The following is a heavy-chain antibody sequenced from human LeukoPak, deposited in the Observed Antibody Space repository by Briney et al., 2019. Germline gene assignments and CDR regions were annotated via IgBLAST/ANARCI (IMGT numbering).Heavy chain of an antibody. J-gene: IGHJ4*02. D-gene: IGHD2-8*01. V-gene: IGHV3-21*01. CDR1: GFTFSRFD. CDR3: ARHLGECTSGTCTTFDY. Sequence: GGSLRLSCAASGFTFSRFDMNWGRQAPGKGLEWVSSIKTNTTYTYYADSLKRRFTIPRDNAKNSLYLQMNRLRVEEPDVYYCARHLGECTSGTCTTFDYWGQGTLVTVPA. CDR2: IKTNTTYT.